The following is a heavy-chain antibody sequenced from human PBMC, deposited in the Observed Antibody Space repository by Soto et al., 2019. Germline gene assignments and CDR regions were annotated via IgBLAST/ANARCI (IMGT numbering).Heavy chain of an antibody. Sequence: PLELLSLTWTVAGGSISGYYWRWIRKPPGKGLEWIGYIYYSGSTNYNPSLKSRVTISVDTSKNQFSLKLSSVTAADTAVYYCARLTGSPNTWIDPWGQGTLVTVSS. CDR1: GGSISGYY. J-gene: IGHJ5*02. CDR2: IYYSGST. V-gene: IGHV4-59*08. D-gene: IGHD4-4*01. CDR3: ARLTGSPNTWIDP.